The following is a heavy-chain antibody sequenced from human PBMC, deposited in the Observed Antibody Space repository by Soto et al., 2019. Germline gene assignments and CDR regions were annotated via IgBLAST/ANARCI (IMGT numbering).Heavy chain of an antibody. V-gene: IGHV4-4*02. CDR2: IYHSGST. D-gene: IGHD2-21*02. J-gene: IGHJ6*02. CDR1: GGSISSSNW. Sequence: QVQLQESGPGLVKPSGPLSLTCAVSGGSISSSNWWSWVRQPPGKGLEWIGEIYHSGSTNYNPSLKRRVTISVDKSKNQFSLKLSSVTAADTAVYYCARDGYIVVVTADPYGMDVWGQGTTVTVSS. CDR3: ARDGYIVVVTADPYGMDV.